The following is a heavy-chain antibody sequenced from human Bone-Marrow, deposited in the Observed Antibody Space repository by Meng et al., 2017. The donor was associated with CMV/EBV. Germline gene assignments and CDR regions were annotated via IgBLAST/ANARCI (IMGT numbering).Heavy chain of an antibody. D-gene: IGHD3-3*01. J-gene: IGHJ4*02. V-gene: IGHV4-39*01. CDR2: IYYSGST. Sequence: SETLSLTCTVSGGSISSSSYYWGWIRQPPGKGLEWIGSIYYSGSTYYNPSLKSRVTISVDTSKNQFSLKLSSVTAADTAVYYCAKSNLYYDFWCGYRPYYFDYWGQGTLVTVSS. CDR1: GGSISSSSYY. CDR3: AKSNLYYDFWCGYRPYYFDY.